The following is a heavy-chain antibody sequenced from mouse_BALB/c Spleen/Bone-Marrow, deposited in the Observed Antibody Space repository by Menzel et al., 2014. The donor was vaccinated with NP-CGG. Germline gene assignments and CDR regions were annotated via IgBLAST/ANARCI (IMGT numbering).Heavy chain of an antibody. J-gene: IGHJ2*01. Sequence: EVQRVESGGGLVKPGGSLKLSCAASGFTFSSYAMSWVRQTPEKRLEWVATISSGGNYTYYPDSVKGRFTISRDNTKNTLYLQMSSLRSEDTAMYYSASTGYFFDYWGLGTTLTVSS. D-gene: IGHD4-1*01. CDR2: ISSGGNYT. CDR1: GFTFSSYA. V-gene: IGHV5-9-3*01. CDR3: ASTGYFFDY.